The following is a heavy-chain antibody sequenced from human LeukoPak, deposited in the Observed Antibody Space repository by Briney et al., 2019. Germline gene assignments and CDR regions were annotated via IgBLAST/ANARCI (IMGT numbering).Heavy chain of an antibody. Sequence: SVKVSCKASGGTFSSYAISWVRQAPGQGLEWMGRIIPILGTANYAQKFQGRVTITTDESTSTACMELSSLRSEDTAVYYCALVDTAMVTWFDPWGQGTLVTVSS. J-gene: IGHJ5*02. CDR3: ALVDTAMVTWFDP. CDR2: IIPILGTA. CDR1: GGTFSSYA. V-gene: IGHV1-69*11. D-gene: IGHD5-18*01.